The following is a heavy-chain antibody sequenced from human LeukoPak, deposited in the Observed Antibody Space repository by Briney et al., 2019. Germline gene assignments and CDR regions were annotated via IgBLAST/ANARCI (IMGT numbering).Heavy chain of an antibody. V-gene: IGHV1-69*04. Sequence: SVKVSCKASGGTLSSYAISWVRQAPGQGLEWVGRIIPILGIANYAQKFQGRVTITADKSTSTAYMELSSLRSEDTAVYYCARAPPRYDFWSGYYFPIWGQGTLVTVSS. CDR1: GGTLSSYA. J-gene: IGHJ4*02. CDR3: ARAPPRYDFWSGYYFPI. D-gene: IGHD3-3*01. CDR2: IIPILGIA.